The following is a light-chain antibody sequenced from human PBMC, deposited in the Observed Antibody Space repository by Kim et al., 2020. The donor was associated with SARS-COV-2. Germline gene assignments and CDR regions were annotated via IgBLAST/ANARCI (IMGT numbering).Light chain of an antibody. CDR2: AAS. J-gene: IGKJ1*01. CDR1: QGISSY. CDR3: QQLNSYPRT. Sequence: DIQLTQSPSFLSASVGDRVTITCRASQGISSYLAWYQQKPGKAPKLLIYAASTLQSGVPSRFSGSGSGTEFTLTISSLQPEDFATYYCQQLNSYPRTFGQAT. V-gene: IGKV1-9*01.